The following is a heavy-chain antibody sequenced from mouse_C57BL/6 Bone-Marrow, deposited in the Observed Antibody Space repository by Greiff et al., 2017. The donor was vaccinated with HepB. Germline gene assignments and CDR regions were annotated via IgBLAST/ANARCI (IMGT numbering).Heavy chain of an antibody. CDR2: IYPGSGST. V-gene: IGHV1-55*01. J-gene: IGHJ2*01. D-gene: IGHD1-1*01. Sequence: QVQLQQPGAELVKPGASVKMSCKASGYTFTSYWITWVKQRPGQGLEWIGDIYPGSGSTNDNEKFKSKATLTVDTSSSTAYMQLSSLTSEDSAVYYCARKYYYGSSYGGYFDYWGQGTTLTVSS. CDR3: ARKYYYGSSYGGYFDY. CDR1: GYTFTSYW.